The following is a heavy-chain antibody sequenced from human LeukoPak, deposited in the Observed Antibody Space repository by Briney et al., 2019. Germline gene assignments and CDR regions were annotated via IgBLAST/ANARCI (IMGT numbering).Heavy chain of an antibody. CDR3: ARYRRTLYYYDSSGYSRFDY. Sequence: PSETLSLTCAVYGGSFSGYYWSWIRQPPGKGLEWIGEINHSGSTNYNPSLKSRVTISVDTSKNQFSLKLSSVTAADTAVYYCARYRRTLYYYDSSGYSRFDYWGQGTLVTVSS. D-gene: IGHD3-22*01. J-gene: IGHJ4*02. V-gene: IGHV4-34*01. CDR2: INHSGST. CDR1: GGSFSGYY.